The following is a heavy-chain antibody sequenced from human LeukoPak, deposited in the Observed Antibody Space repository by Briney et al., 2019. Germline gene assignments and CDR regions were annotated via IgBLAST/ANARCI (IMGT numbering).Heavy chain of an antibody. Sequence: GASVKVSCKASGYTFTGYYMHWVRQAPGQGLEWMGRINPNSGGTNYAQKFQGRVTMTRDTSISTAYMELSRLRSDDTAVYYCARPYCGGDCLFDYWGQGTLVTVSS. CDR2: INPNSGGT. D-gene: IGHD2-21*02. CDR1: GYTFTGYY. CDR3: ARPYCGGDCLFDY. J-gene: IGHJ4*02. V-gene: IGHV1-2*06.